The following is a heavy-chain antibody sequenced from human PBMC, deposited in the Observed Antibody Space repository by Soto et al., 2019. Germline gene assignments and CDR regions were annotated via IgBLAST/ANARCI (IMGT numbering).Heavy chain of an antibody. CDR1: GYTFTSYG. CDR2: NSAYNGNT. CDR3: ARGGGRGRDYDSNRD. D-gene: IGHD3-22*01. J-gene: IGHJ4*02. Sequence: QVQLVQSGAEVKKPGASVKVSCKASGYTFTSYGIIWVRQAPGQGLEWMGWNSAYNGNTNYAQKPQGRVTMTTDTSTSTAYVELRSLRSDDTAVYYCARGGGRGRDYDSNRDWGQGTLVTVSS. V-gene: IGHV1-18*01.